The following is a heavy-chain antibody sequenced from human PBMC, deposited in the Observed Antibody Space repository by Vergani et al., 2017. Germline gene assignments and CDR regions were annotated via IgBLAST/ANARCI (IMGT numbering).Heavy chain of an antibody. CDR2: IHTGGST. V-gene: IGHV4-61*02. CDR3: ARSRPYCTSGSCPAI. CDR1: GESIRSGSHY. D-gene: IGHD2-15*01. J-gene: IGHJ4*02. Sequence: QVRLQESGPGLLKPSQTLSLTCTAPGESIRSGSHYWSWIRQPAGKGPEWIGHIHTGGSTDLNPSFKSRVSISVDTSKSQFSLKLNSVTVADTAVYYCARSRPYCTSGSCPAIWGQGTLVTVSS.